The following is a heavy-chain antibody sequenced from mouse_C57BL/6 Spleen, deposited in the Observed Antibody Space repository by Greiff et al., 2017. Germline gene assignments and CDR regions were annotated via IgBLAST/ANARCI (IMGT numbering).Heavy chain of an antibody. CDR2: INPSSGYT. CDR3: AREGLGLDY. D-gene: IGHD4-1*01. V-gene: IGHV1-4*01. Sequence: QVQLKESGAELARPGASVKMSCKASGYTFTSYTMHWVKQRPGQGLEWIGYINPSSGYTKYNQKFKDKATLTADKSSSTAYMQLSSLTSEDSAVYYCAREGLGLDYWGQGTTLTVSS. J-gene: IGHJ2*01. CDR1: GYTFTSYT.